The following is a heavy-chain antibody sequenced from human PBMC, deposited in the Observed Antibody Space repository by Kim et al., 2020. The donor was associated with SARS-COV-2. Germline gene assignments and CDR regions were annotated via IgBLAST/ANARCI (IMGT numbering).Heavy chain of an antibody. D-gene: IGHD4-4*01. CDR2: IRNKANTYAT. J-gene: IGHJ5*01. Sequence: GGSLKLSCAASGFTFSGSDMHWVRQASGKGLEWLGRIRNKANTYATAYAASVKGRFTISRDDSKNTAYLQMNSLKTEDTAVYYCTRRVGSEGGYSSYDSWGQGTLVIVSS. CDR1: GFTFSGSD. CDR3: TRRVGSEGGYSSYDS. V-gene: IGHV3-73*01.